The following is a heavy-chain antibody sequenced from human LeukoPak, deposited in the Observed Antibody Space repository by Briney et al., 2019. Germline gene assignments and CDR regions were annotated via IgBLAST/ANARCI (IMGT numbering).Heavy chain of an antibody. D-gene: IGHD3-10*01. J-gene: IGHJ6*04. Sequence: SVKVSCKATGYTFTSYGISWVRQPPGQGREWMGLIHAYNGNTHNPHKLQGRVTMTTDTATSTGSKELRNRRSDDTAVYYCARDWLGEYGSTWGFGELFNYYYGMEVWGKGTTVTVSS. V-gene: IGHV1-18*01. CDR1: GYTFTSYG. CDR3: ARDWLGEYGSTWGFGELFNYYYGMEV. CDR2: IHAYNGNT.